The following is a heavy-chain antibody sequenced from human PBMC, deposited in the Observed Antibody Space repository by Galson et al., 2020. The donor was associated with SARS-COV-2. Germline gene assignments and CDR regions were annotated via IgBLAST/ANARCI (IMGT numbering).Heavy chain of an antibody. D-gene: IGHD1-26*01. CDR2: ISYDGSNK. CDR1: GLTFSSYA. CDR3: ARPRGGSYRGSFDY. J-gene: IGHJ4*02. V-gene: IGHV3-30*04. Sequence: GGSLRLSCAASGLTFSSYAMHWVSQAPGKGLEWVALISYDGSNKYYADSVKGRFTISRDNSKNTLYLQMNSLRAEDTAVYYCARPRGGSYRGSFDYWGQGTLVTVSS.